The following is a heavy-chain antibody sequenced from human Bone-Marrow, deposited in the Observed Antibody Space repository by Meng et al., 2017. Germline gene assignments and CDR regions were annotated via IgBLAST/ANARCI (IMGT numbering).Heavy chain of an antibody. V-gene: IGHV3-9*01. CDR1: GFTFDDYA. CDR2: ISWNSGSI. Sequence: GGSLRLSCAVSGFTFDDYARHWVRQAPGKGLEWVSGISWNSGSIGYADSVKGRFTISRDNAKNSLYLQINSLRAEDTALYYCAKEEGGSSGWCGYYYYGVDVWGHGTTVTVSS. D-gene: IGHD6-19*01. J-gene: IGHJ6*02. CDR3: AKEEGGSSGWCGYYYYGVDV.